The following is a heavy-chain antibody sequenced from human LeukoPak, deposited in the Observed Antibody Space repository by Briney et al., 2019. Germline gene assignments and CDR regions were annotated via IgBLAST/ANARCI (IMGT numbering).Heavy chain of an antibody. V-gene: IGHV1-69*04. J-gene: IGHJ4*02. CDR3: ASSRDGREGYFDY. CDR2: IIPILGIA. D-gene: IGHD2-2*01. Sequence: SVKVSCKASGGTFSSYAISWVRQAPGQGLEWMGRIIPILGIANYAQKFQGRVTITADKSTSTAYMELSSLRSEDTAEYYCASSRDGREGYFDYWGQGTLVTVSS. CDR1: GGTFSSYA.